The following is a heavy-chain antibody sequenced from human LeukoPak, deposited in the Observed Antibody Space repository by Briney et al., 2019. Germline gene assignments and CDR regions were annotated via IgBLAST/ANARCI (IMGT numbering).Heavy chain of an antibody. Sequence: SETLSLTYTVSDGSISDYYWSWIRQSAEKGLEWIGRIYARGGTNYNPPLRSRVAISMDTSKNQFSLKMNSVTAADTAVYYCAREVRFLDTYYYYMDVWGKGTTVTVSS. CDR3: AREVRFLDTYYYYMDV. J-gene: IGHJ6*03. CDR2: IYARGGT. CDR1: DGSISDYY. V-gene: IGHV4-4*07. D-gene: IGHD3-3*01.